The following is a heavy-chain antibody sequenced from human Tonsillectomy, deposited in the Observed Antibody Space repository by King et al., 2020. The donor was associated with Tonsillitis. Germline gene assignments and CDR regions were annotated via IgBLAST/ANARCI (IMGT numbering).Heavy chain of an antibody. V-gene: IGHV3-23*04. J-gene: IGHJ4*02. CDR2: ISGSGGSI. D-gene: IGHD2-2*01. CDR1: GFTFSSYA. CDR3: AKGGCSSTSCYYDCDY. Sequence: VQLVESGGGLVQPGGSLRLSCAASGFTFSSYAMSWVRQAPGKGLEWVSAISGSGGSIYYADSVKGRFTISRDNSKNTLYLQMNSLRAEDTAVYYCAKGGCSSTSCYYDCDYWGQGTLVTVSS.